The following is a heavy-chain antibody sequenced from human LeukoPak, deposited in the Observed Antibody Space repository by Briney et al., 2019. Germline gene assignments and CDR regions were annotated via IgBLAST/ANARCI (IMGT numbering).Heavy chain of an antibody. V-gene: IGHV5-51*01. Sequence: YWIGWVRQMPGKGLEWMGIIYPGDSDTRYSPSFQGQVTISADKSISTAYLQWSSLKASDTAMYYCARRVGDLSFDYWGQGTLVTVSS. CDR1: YW. J-gene: IGHJ4*02. D-gene: IGHD2-21*02. CDR2: IYPGDSDT. CDR3: ARRVGDLSFDY.